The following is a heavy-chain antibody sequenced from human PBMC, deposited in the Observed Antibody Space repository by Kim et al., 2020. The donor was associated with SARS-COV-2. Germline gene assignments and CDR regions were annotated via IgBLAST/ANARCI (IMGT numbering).Heavy chain of an antibody. CDR1: GFTFSSYA. Sequence: GGSLRLSCAASGFTFSSYAMHWVRQAPGKGLEWVAVISYDGSNKYYADSVKGRFTISRDNSKNTLYLQMNSLRAGDTAVYYCARDRIGTRIAAAGTSGFDPWGQGTLVTVSS. D-gene: IGHD6-13*01. CDR3: ARDRIGTRIAAAGTSGFDP. J-gene: IGHJ5*02. V-gene: IGHV3-30-3*01. CDR2: ISYDGSNK.